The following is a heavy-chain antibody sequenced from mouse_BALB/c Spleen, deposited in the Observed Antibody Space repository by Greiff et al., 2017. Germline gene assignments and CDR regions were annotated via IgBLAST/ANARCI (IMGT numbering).Heavy chain of an antibody. CDR3: ARDNYGSSYVPRAMDY. CDR2: ISYDGSN. Sequence: EVKLQESGPGLVKPSQSLSLTCSVTGYSITSSYYWNWIRQFPGNKLEWMGYISYDGSNNYNPSLKNRISITRDTSKNQFFLKLNSVTTEDTATYYCARDNYGSSYVPRAMDYWGQGTSVTVSS. CDR1: GYSITSSYY. J-gene: IGHJ4*01. D-gene: IGHD1-1*01. V-gene: IGHV3-6*02.